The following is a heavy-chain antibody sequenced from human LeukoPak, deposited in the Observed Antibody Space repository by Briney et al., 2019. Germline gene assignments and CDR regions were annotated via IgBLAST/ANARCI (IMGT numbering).Heavy chain of an antibody. J-gene: IGHJ6*02. CDR3: ARVREYSSSHEGYYYYYYGMDV. D-gene: IGHD6-6*01. Sequence: ASVKVSCKASGYTFTSYDINWVRQATGQGLEWMGWMNPNSGNTGYAQKFQGRVTMTRNTSISTAYMELSSLRSEDTAVYYCARVREYSSSHEGYYYYYYGMDVWGQGTTVTVSS. CDR1: GYTFTSYD. V-gene: IGHV1-8*01. CDR2: MNPNSGNT.